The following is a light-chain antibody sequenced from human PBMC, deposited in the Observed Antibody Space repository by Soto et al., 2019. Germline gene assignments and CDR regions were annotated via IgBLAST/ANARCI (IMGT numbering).Light chain of an antibody. V-gene: IGKV1-5*03. J-gene: IGKJ4*01. CDR3: QQYNSYSLT. CDR1: ASISSW. CDR2: KAS. Sequence: DIQMTQSPSTLSASVGDRVTITCRASASISSWLAWYQQKPGKAPKLLIYKASILESGAPSRFSGSGSGTEFTLTISSLQPDDFADYYCQQYNSYSLTFGGGTKVEIK.